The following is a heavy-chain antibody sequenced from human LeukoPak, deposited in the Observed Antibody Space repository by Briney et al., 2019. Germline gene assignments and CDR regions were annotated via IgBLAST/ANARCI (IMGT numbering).Heavy chain of an antibody. J-gene: IGHJ3*01. D-gene: IGHD3-10*01. CDR3: ARDESRVRGVIRDALHF. CDR2: ISSSSSYI. V-gene: IGHV3-21*01. CDR1: GFTFSSYS. Sequence: PGGSLRLSCAASGFTFSSYSMSWVRQAPGKGLEWVSSISSSSSYIYYADSVKGRFTISRDNAKNSLYLQMNSLRAEDTAVYYCARDESRVRGVIRDALHFWGQGTMVTVSS.